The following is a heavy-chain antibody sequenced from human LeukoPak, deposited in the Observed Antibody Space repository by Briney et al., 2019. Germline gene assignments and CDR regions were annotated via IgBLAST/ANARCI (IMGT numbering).Heavy chain of an antibody. V-gene: IGHV3-7*01. CDR3: ARRRYSGSSQHFDY. CDR2: IKQDGSEK. D-gene: IGHD1-26*01. CDR1: GFTFSSYS. J-gene: IGHJ4*02. Sequence: GGSLRLSCAASGFTFSSYSMSWVRQAPGKGLEWVANIKQDGSEKYYVDSVKGRFTISRDNAKNSLYLQMNSLRAEDTAVYYCARRRYSGSSQHFDYWGQGTLVTVSS.